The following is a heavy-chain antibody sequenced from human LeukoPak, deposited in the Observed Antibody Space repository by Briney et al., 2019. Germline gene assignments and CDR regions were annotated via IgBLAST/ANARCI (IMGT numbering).Heavy chain of an antibody. CDR1: GFTFSSYA. Sequence: GGSLRLSCAASGFTFSSYAMSWVRQAPGKGLEWVSGISGSGPYTFYTDSVKGRFTISRDSSKNTLYLQMSSLRAEDTALYYCAKHGYCSGISCFFDFWGQGTLVTVSS. J-gene: IGHJ4*02. D-gene: IGHD2-2*03. V-gene: IGHV3-23*01. CDR2: ISGSGPYT. CDR3: AKHGYCSGISCFFDF.